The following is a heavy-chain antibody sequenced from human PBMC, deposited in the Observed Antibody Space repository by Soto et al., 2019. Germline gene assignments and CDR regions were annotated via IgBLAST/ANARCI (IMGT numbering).Heavy chain of an antibody. J-gene: IGHJ6*03. V-gene: IGHV3-48*01. CDR1: GFTFSSYS. D-gene: IGHD2-2*01. CDR3: AIPGGYCSSTSCYGRSYYYMDV. Sequence: PGGSLRLSCAASGFTFSSYSMNWVRQAPGKGLEWVSYISSSSSTIYYADSVKGRFTISRDNAKNSLYLQMNSLRAEDTAVYYCAIPGGYCSSTSCYGRSYYYMDVWGKGTTVTVSS. CDR2: ISSSSSTI.